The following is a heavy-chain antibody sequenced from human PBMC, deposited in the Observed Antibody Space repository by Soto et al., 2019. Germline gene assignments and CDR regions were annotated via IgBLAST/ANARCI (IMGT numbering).Heavy chain of an antibody. D-gene: IGHD3-10*01. CDR3: ASDYGSGSYPTWFDP. CDR1: GYTFTGYY. CDR2: INPNSGGT. V-gene: IGHV1-2*04. Sequence: GASVKVSCKASGYTFTGYYMHWVRQAPGQGLEWMGWINPNSGGTNYAQKFQDWVTMTRDTSISTAYMELSRLRSDDTAVYYCASDYGSGSYPTWFDPWGQGTLVTVSS. J-gene: IGHJ5*02.